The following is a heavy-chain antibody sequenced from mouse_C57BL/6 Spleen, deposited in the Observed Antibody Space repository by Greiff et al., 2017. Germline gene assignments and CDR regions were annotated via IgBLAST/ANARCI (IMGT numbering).Heavy chain of an antibody. CDR2: IYPNNGTT. V-gene: IGHV1-39*01. CDR1: GYSFTDYD. J-gene: IGHJ4*01. D-gene: IGHD1-2*01. Sequence: EVQLQQSGPELVKPGASVKMSCKASGYSFTDYDINWVKQSNGKSLEWIGEIYPNNGTTSYNEKFKGKATLTVEKSSSTAYMELSRLTSEDSAVYYCASTAIDGGYRDDWGQGTTVTVSS. CDR3: ASTAIDGGYRDD.